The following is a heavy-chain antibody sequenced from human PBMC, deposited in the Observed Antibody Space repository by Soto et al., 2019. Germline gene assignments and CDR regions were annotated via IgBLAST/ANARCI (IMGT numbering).Heavy chain of an antibody. CDR3: ASGGDLYYFDY. J-gene: IGHJ4*02. CDR2: ISYDGSNK. Sequence: QVQLVESVGGVVQPGRSLRLSCAASGFTFSSYAMHWVRQAPGKGLEWVAVISYDGSNKYYADSVKGRFTISRDNSKNTLYLQMNSLRAEDTAVYYCASGGDLYYFDYWGQGTLVTVSS. CDR1: GFTFSSYA. D-gene: IGHD2-21*01. V-gene: IGHV3-30-3*01.